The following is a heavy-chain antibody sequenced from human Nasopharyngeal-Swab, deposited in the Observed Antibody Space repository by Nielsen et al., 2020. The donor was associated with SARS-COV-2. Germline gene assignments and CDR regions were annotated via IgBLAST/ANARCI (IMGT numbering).Heavy chain of an antibody. CDR3: ARGDLVVVPSPILGLGPFFYYFYLDV. CDR2: VSHRGSI. D-gene: IGHD2-2*01. J-gene: IGHJ6*03. Sequence: SETLSLTCAVSGGSVSSNDWWTWVRQSPGKGLEWIGEVSHRGSINYNPSLKSRVTLSMDKSKRQFSLRLTSVSAADTAVYFCARGDLVVVPSPILGLGPFFYYFYLDVGGKGTTVTVS. CDR1: GGSVSSNDW. V-gene: IGHV4-4*02.